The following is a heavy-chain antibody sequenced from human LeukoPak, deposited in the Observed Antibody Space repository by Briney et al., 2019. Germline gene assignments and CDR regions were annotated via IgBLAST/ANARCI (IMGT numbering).Heavy chain of an antibody. CDR1: GGSFSGYY. D-gene: IGHD5/OR15-5a*01. V-gene: IGHV4-34*01. Sequence: SETLSLTCAVYGGSFSGYYWSWIRQPPGKGLEWIGEINHSGSTNYNPSLKSRVTISVDTSKNQFSLKLSSVTAADTAMYYCARGLRRPVGDYWGQGTLVTVSS. CDR2: INHSGST. CDR3: ARGLRRPVGDY. J-gene: IGHJ4*02.